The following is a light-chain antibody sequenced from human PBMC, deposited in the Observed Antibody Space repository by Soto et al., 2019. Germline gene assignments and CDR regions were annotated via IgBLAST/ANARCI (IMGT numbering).Light chain of an antibody. Sequence: QAVVTQPPSASATPGQRVTISCSGSSSNIGKNYVYWYQQVPGTAPKLLIYSINRRPSGVPDRFSGSKSGTSASLAIGGLRSEDEAVYYCAAWDDSLRGLVFGGGTKLTVL. V-gene: IGLV1-47*02. J-gene: IGLJ2*01. CDR1: SSNIGKNY. CDR2: SIN. CDR3: AAWDDSLRGLV.